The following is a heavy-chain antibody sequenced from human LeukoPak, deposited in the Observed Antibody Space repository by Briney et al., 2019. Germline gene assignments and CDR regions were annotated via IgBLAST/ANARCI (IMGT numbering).Heavy chain of an antibody. Sequence: SETLSLTCTVPGGSISSGGYYWSWIRQPPGKGLEWIGYIYHSGSTYYNPSLKSRVTISVDRSKNQFSLKLSSVTAADTAVYYCARAANDFWSGQGTLTHRGAFDIWGQGTMVTVSS. J-gene: IGHJ3*02. CDR2: IYHSGST. V-gene: IGHV4-30-2*01. D-gene: IGHD3-3*01. CDR1: GGSISSGGYY. CDR3: ARAANDFWSGQGTLTHRGAFDI.